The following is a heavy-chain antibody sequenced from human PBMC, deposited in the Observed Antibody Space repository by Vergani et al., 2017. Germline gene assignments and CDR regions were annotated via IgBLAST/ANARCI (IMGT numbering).Heavy chain of an antibody. D-gene: IGHD3-9*01. Sequence: QITLRESGPTLVKPTQTLTLTCTFSGFSLTTGGAGVGWIRQPPGRALEWLAFVYWNDDERYSPSLKSRVTITKATSKNEVILTMATMDPVDTATYYCVHRLGYFDWDGAFDVWGPGIMVTVSS. V-gene: IGHV2-5*01. CDR3: VHRLGYFDWDGAFDV. CDR2: VYWNDDE. CDR1: GFSLTTGGAG. J-gene: IGHJ3*01.